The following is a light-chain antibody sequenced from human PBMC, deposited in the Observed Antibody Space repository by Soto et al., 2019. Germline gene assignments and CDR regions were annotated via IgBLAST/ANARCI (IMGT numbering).Light chain of an antibody. CDR2: KAS. CDR3: QQSYSTPRT. V-gene: IGKV1-5*03. J-gene: IGKJ1*01. Sequence: DIQMTQSPSILSASVGDRVSITCRASQSISSWLAWYQQKPGKAPNLLIHKASHLESGVPSRFSGSGSGTDFTLIISSLQPEDFATYYCQQSYSTPRTFGQGTKVDIK. CDR1: QSISSW.